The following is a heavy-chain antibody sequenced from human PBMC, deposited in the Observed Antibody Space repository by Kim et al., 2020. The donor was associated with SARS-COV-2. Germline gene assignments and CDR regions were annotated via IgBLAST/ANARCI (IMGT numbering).Heavy chain of an antibody. CDR2: INGRGNTT. Sequence: GGSLRLSCAASGFTFNNFVMSWVRQAPGKGLEWVAVINGRGNTTYYAYAAPVRFSISIYNSKYTLFLQMDSLSAEDTDLYDCYKDAGEVMVYF. V-gene: IGHV3-23*03. J-gene: IGHJ4*01. D-gene: IGHD3-10*01. CDR1: GFTFNNFV. CDR3: YKDAGEVMVYF.